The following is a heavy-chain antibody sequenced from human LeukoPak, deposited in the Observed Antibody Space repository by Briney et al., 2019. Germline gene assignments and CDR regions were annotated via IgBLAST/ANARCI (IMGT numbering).Heavy chain of an antibody. V-gene: IGHV3-30*02. CDR3: AKAVGASRPFDY. Sequence: GGSLRLSCAASGFTLSSYDMHWVRQAPGKGLEWVAFIRNDGSDKYYADSVKGRFTISRDNSRNTLDLQMRSLRGEDTAMYYCAKAVGASRPFDYWGQGTLVTVSS. CDR2: IRNDGSDK. J-gene: IGHJ4*02. CDR1: GFTLSSYD. D-gene: IGHD1-26*01.